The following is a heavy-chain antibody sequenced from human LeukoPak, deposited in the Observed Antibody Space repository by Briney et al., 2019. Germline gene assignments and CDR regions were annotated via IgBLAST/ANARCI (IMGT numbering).Heavy chain of an antibody. CDR3: TRTHTVTTTLAFDWFDP. Sequence: PGRSLRLSCTASGFTFGDYAMSWFRQAPGKGLEWVGFIRSKAYGGTTEYAASVKGRFTISRDDSKSIAYLQMNSLKTEDTAVCYCTRTHTVTTTLAFDWFDPWGQGTLVTVSS. D-gene: IGHD4-17*01. CDR2: IRSKAYGGTT. J-gene: IGHJ5*02. V-gene: IGHV3-49*03. CDR1: GFTFGDYA.